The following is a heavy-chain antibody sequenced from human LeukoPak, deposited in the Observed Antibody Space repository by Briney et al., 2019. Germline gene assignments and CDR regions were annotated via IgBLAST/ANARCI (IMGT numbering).Heavy chain of an antibody. CDR3: ARYEQRPGVTASDP. CDR1: GFTLNSDW. J-gene: IGHJ5*02. D-gene: IGHD2-21*02. Sequence: GGSLRLSCAASGFTLNSDWMVWFRQAPGKGLVWVSCINPDGSWTLHADSVKGRFAISRDYARNTLYLQMNSLGVEDTAMYYCARYEQRPGVTASDPWSQGTLVTVSS. V-gene: IGHV3-74*01. CDR2: INPDGSWT.